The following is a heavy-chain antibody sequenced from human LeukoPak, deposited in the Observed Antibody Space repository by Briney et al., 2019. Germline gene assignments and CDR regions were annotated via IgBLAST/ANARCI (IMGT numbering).Heavy chain of an antibody. D-gene: IGHD3-22*01. CDR3: ARMYHYYYSSGYVRAFDI. J-gene: IGHJ4*02. V-gene: IGHV4-59*01. CDR1: GGSISSYY. Sequence: SETLSLTCTVSGGSISSYYWSWIRQPPGKGLEWIGYIYYSGSTNYNPSLKSRVTISVDTSKNQFSLKLSSVTAADTAVYHCARMYHYYYSSGYVRAFDIWGQGTLVIVSS. CDR2: IYYSGST.